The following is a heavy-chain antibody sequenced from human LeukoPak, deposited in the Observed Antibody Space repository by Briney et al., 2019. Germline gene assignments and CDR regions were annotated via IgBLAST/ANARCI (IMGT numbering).Heavy chain of an antibody. J-gene: IGHJ4*02. CDR3: AKDDYGDFLFDY. V-gene: IGHV3-30*02. D-gene: IGHD4-17*01. CDR1: GFPFSSYG. Sequence: GGSLRLSCAASGFPFSSYGMYWVRQTPDKGLQWVAYLRKDATYSNYADSVKGRFTISRDNSKNTVYLQMNSLRAEDTAVYYCAKDDYGDFLFDYWGQGTLVTVSS. CDR2: LRKDATYS.